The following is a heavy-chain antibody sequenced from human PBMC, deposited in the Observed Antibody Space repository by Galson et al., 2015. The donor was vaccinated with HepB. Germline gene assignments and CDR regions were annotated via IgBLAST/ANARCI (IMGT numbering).Heavy chain of an antibody. J-gene: IGHJ3*02. D-gene: IGHD2-21*02. V-gene: IGHV4-4*07. CDR2: IFSSGTT. CDR1: GGSISRFH. CDR3: ARNRGGDSWDDAFDI. Sequence: LSLTCSVSGGSISRFHWTWLRQPAGKGLEWIGRIFSSGTTTYNPSLNSRVTMSVDTFRNQFSLKMTSMTAADTAVYFCARNRGGDSWDDAFDIWGQGTKVTVSS.